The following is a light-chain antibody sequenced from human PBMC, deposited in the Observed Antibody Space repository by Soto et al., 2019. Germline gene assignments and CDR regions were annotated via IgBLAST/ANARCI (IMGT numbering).Light chain of an antibody. CDR1: QSVSRR. V-gene: IGKV1-5*01. CDR3: QKYNGDST. CDR2: EAS. Sequence: DIHLTQSPATLSASVGDRVTITCRASQSVSRRLAWYQQKVVKAPYLLIYEASTLQSGVPSRFSGSGSETEFTLTISSLQPDDFAAYYCQKYNGDSTFGQGTKVEIK. J-gene: IGKJ1*01.